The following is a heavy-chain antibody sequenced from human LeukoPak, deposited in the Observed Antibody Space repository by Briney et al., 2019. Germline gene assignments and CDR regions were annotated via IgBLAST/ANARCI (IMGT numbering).Heavy chain of an antibody. J-gene: IGHJ5*02. Sequence: GGSLRLSCTVSGFTVSSNSMSWVRQAPGKGLEWVSAISGSGGSTYYADSVKGRFTISRDNSKNTLYLQMNSLRAEDTAVYYCAKDVNYYGSGSPLGPWGQGTLVTVSS. CDR1: GFTVSSNS. CDR2: ISGSGGST. V-gene: IGHV3-23*01. CDR3: AKDVNYYGSGSPLGP. D-gene: IGHD3-10*01.